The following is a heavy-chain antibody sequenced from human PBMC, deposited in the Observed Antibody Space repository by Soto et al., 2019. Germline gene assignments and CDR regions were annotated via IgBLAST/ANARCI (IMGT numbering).Heavy chain of an antibody. J-gene: IGHJ4*02. CDR3: ARGRYGDY. V-gene: IGHV1-18*01. D-gene: IGHD1-1*01. CDR2: ISAHNGNT. Sequence: QVHLVQSGAEVKKPGASVKVSCKASGYTFTSYGITWVRQAPEQGLEWMGWISAHNGNTDYAQKLQGRVIVTRDTSTSTAYMELRSLRSDYTSVYYCARGRYGDYWGQGALVPVSS. CDR1: GYTFTSYG.